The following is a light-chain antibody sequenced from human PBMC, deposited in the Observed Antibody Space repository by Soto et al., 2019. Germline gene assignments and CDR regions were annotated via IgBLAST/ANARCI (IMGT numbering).Light chain of an antibody. CDR1: SSDIGGYNY. CDR3: SSYRASSTTHYV. CDR2: DVS. J-gene: IGLJ1*01. Sequence: QSALTQPASLSGSPGQSITISCTGTSSDIGGYNYVSWYQQHPGKAPKLMIHDVSNRPSGVSNRFSGSKSGNTASLTISGLRAEDEADYYCSSYRASSTTHYVFGTGTKVTVL. V-gene: IGLV2-14*03.